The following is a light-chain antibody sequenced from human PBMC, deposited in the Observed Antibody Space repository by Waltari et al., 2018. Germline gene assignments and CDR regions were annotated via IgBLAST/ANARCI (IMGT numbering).Light chain of an antibody. V-gene: IGKV1-5*03. CDR2: KAS. Sequence: DIQMTQSPSTLSASVGDRVTITCRASERIGAWLAWYQQKPGKVPKLLIFKASTLESGVPSRFSGSGSGTEFTLTISSLQPDDFATYYCQQYNDYWTFGQGTKVEIK. J-gene: IGKJ1*01. CDR1: ERIGAW. CDR3: QQYNDYWT.